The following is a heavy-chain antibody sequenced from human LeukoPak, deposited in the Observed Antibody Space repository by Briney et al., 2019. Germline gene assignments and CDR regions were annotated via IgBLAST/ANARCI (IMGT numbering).Heavy chain of an antibody. D-gene: IGHD6-19*01. CDR3: ARDPSWLCAFDI. CDR2: ISYEGSNK. Sequence: PGGSLRLSCAASTFAFGHSDMYWVRQAPGKGLEWVAVISYEGSNKYYADSVKGRFTISRDDSKNTLFLQMNSLRAEDTAVYYCARDPSWLCAFDIWGQGTMVTVSS. CDR1: TFAFGHSD. V-gene: IGHV3-30*04. J-gene: IGHJ3*02.